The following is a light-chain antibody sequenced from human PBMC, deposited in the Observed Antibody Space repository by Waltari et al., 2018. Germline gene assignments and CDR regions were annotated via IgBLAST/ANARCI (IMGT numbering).Light chain of an antibody. CDR3: QQYYSYPLT. CDR1: QGISSY. V-gene: IGKV1-8*01. CDR2: AAS. Sequence: AIRMTQSPSSSPASTGDRVTITCRASQGISSYLAWYQQKPGKAPKLLIYAASTLQSGVPSRFSGSGSGTDFTLTISCLQSEDFATYYCQQYYSYPLTFGPGTKVDIK. J-gene: IGKJ3*01.